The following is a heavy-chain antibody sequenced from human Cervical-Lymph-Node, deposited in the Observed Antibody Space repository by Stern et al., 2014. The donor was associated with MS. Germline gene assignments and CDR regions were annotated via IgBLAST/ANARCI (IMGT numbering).Heavy chain of an antibody. D-gene: IGHD4-17*01. CDR2: IYHTGST. CDR3: ARIGDDDGYFRLCY. Sequence: QVQLVQSGPGLVKPSQTLSLTCTVSGGSISSGGYSWSWIRQPPGKGLEWVGYIYHTGSTYYNPSLKSRLDISVDTSKNQFSLKVRAVTAADTAVYYCARIGDDDGYFRLCYWGQGTLVTVSS. J-gene: IGHJ4*02. CDR1: GGSISSGGYS. V-gene: IGHV4-31*03.